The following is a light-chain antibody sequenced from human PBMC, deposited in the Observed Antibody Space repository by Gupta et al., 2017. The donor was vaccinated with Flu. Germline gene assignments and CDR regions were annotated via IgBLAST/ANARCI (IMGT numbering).Light chain of an antibody. CDR3: CSFGAASF. V-gene: IGLV2-11*01. J-gene: IGLJ2*01. CDR2: DVT. CDR1: SSDVGAYNY. Sequence: QSALTQPRSVSGSPGQSVAISCTGTSSDVGAYNYVSWYQQQPGKAPKLIIYDVTKRPSGVPDRFTGSKSGNTASLTISGLQPEDEADYHCCSFGAASFFGGGTKLTVL.